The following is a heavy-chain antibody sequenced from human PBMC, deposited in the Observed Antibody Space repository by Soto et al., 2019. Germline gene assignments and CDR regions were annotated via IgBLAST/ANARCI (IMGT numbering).Heavy chain of an antibody. J-gene: IGHJ6*03. D-gene: IGHD4-4*01. CDR3: ARSTKGATIVISYYYYYYMDV. Sequence: QVQLVQSGAEVKKPGASVKVSCKASGYTFTNYGITWVRQAPGQGLEWMGWINPYNGNTNYAQKLQGRVTMTTDTSASTAYMELRSLRSDDTAVYFCARSTKGATIVISYYYYYYMDVWGKGTTVTVSS. V-gene: IGHV1-18*01. CDR1: GYTFTNYG. CDR2: INPYNGNT.